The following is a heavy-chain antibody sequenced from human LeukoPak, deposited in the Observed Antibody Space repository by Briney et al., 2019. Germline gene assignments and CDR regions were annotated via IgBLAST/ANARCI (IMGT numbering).Heavy chain of an antibody. CDR2: ISHDGRTK. Sequence: GKSLTLSCVVSGFNFDNFAMHWVRQPLGKGLEWVAVISHDGRTKYYADSMKGRITISRDNSKNTLFLQMNNLRSEDAAVYYCARDEYGDYPIDAFDIWGQGTMVTVSS. CDR1: GFNFDNFA. CDR3: ARDEYGDYPIDAFDI. V-gene: IGHV3-30*04. D-gene: IGHD4-17*01. J-gene: IGHJ3*02.